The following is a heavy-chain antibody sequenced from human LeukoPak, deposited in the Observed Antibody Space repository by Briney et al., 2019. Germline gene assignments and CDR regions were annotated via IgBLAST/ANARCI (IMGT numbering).Heavy chain of an antibody. J-gene: IGHJ4*02. CDR3: AKEDSGRFGAH. CDR2: ISGSGGST. D-gene: IGHD3-10*01. Sequence: ETLSLTCTVSGGSISSSSYYWGWIRQPPGKGLEWVSAISGSGGSTYYADSVKGRFTISRDNSKNTLYLQMNSLRAEDTAVYYCAKEDSGRFGAHWGQGTLVTVSS. CDR1: GGSISSSSYY. V-gene: IGHV3-23*01.